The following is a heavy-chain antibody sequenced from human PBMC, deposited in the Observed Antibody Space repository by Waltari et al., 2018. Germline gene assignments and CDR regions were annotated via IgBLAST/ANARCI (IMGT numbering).Heavy chain of an antibody. CDR2: IIPIFGTA. V-gene: IGHV1-69*13. Sequence: QVQLVQSGAEVKKPGSSVKVSCKASGGTFSSYAISWVRQAPGQGLEWMGGIIPIFGTANYAQKFQGRVTITADESTSTAYMELSSLRSEDTAVYYCARGLRYCSGGSCYFGVIGYWGQGTLVIVSS. J-gene: IGHJ4*02. CDR1: GGTFSSYA. D-gene: IGHD2-15*01. CDR3: ARGLRYCSGGSCYFGVIGY.